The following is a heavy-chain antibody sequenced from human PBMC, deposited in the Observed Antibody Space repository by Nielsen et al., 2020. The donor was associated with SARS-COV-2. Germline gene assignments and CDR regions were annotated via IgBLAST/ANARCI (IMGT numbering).Heavy chain of an antibody. D-gene: IGHD3-22*01. Sequence: GESLKISCAASGFTFSSYSMNWVRQAPGKGLEWVSYISSSSSTIYYADSVKGRFTISRDNAKNSLYLQMNSLRAEDTAVYYCASTSSGYYYSNWFDPWGQGTLVTVSS. J-gene: IGHJ5*02. V-gene: IGHV3-48*01. CDR2: ISSSSSTI. CDR3: ASTSSGYYYSNWFDP. CDR1: GFTFSSYS.